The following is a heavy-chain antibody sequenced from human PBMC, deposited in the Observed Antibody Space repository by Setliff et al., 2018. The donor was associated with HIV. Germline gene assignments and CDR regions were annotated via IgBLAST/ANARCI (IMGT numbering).Heavy chain of an antibody. J-gene: IGHJ6*03. D-gene: IGHD3-22*01. V-gene: IGHV4-59*08. CDR2: IYYSGST. CDR3: TRPGYYYDSSGSGPAMDV. CDR1: GGSISSYY. Sequence: SETLSLTCTVSGGSISSYYWNWIRQPPGKGLEWIGYIYYSGSTNYKPSLKSRVTISVDMSKNQFSLRLSSVTATDTAVYYCTRPGYYYDSSGSGPAMDVWGKGTTVTVSS.